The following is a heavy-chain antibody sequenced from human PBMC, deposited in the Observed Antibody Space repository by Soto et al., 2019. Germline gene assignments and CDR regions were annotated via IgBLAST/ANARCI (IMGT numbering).Heavy chain of an antibody. V-gene: IGHV3-49*04. J-gene: IGHJ6*01. CDR3: TRWYSSRLKSNYQAMDV. D-gene: IGHD6-19*01. Sequence: PGGSLRLSCTCSECSFGDYAMTWVRHSQGKWLEWVACIRGKAYGGAVEYAASVKGRFIISRDDSKSIAYLQMNSLKREDSAVYYCTRWYSSRLKSNYQAMDVLRQGITVIVSS. CDR2: IRGKAYGGAV. CDR1: ECSFGDYA.